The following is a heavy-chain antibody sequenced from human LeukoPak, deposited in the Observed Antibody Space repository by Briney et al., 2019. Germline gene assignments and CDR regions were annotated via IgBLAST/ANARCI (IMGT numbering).Heavy chain of an antibody. J-gene: IGHJ6*03. Sequence: PSETLSLTCTVSGGSISRHYWSWIRQPPGKGLEWIGYIYYSGSTNYNPSLKSRVTISVDTSKNQFSLKLSSVTAADTAVYYCARGGSSSYYYYYYMDVWGKGTTVTVSS. CDR2: IYYSGST. CDR1: GGSISRHY. D-gene: IGHD6-6*01. V-gene: IGHV4-59*11. CDR3: ARGGSSSYYYYYYMDV.